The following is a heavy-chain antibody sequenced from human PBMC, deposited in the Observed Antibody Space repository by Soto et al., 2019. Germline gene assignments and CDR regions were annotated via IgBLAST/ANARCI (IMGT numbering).Heavy chain of an antibody. D-gene: IGHD2-15*01. Sequence: QVQLVQSGAEVKKPGASVKVSCKASGYTFTSYYMHWVRQAPGQGLEWMGIINPSGGSTSYAQKFQGRVTMTRDTSTSTAYMELSSLRSEDTAVYYCARDCSGGSCSTEQFDYWGQGTLVTVSS. CDR1: GYTFTSYY. CDR2: INPSGGST. V-gene: IGHV1-46*01. J-gene: IGHJ4*02. CDR3: ARDCSGGSCSTEQFDY.